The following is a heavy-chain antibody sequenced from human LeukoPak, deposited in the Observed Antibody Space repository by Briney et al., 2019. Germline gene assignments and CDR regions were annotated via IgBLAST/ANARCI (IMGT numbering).Heavy chain of an antibody. J-gene: IGHJ3*02. CDR3: VGPQAGAAFEI. V-gene: IGHV4-34*01. CDR2: INHSGGT. D-gene: IGHD6-13*01. Sequence: SETLSLTCAVYGGSFSAYSWTWIRQPPGKGLEWIGEINHSGGTNHNPSLKSRVSISRDSSKNQIFLKLRSVTAADTAVYYCVGPQAGAAFEIWSQGTMVTVSS. CDR1: GGSFSAYS.